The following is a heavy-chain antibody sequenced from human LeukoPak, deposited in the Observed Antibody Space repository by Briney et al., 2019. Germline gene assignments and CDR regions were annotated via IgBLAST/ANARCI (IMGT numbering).Heavy chain of an antibody. D-gene: IGHD2-2*01. CDR1: GVSVSDGRYY. Sequence: KPSQTLSLTCNVSGVSVSDGRYYWTWIRQHPGKGLEWIGYKYYSGSAKYNPSLKSRLTISIDTSKNQFSLQLSSVTAADTATYYCATPDCSGISCLDVFNMWGQGTRVIVSS. J-gene: IGHJ3*02. CDR3: ATPDCSGISCLDVFNM. CDR2: KYYSGSA. V-gene: IGHV4-31*03.